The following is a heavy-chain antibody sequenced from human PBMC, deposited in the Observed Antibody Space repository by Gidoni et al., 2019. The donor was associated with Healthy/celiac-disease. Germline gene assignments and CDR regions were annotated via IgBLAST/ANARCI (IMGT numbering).Heavy chain of an antibody. CDR1: GFTFSSYG. CDR3: AKPSAATFDY. D-gene: IGHD2-15*01. CDR2: ISYDGSNK. Sequence: QGQLVESGGGVVQTKRSLRLSCAASGFTFSSYGMHWVRQAPGKGLEWVAVISYDGSNKYYADSVKGRFTISRDNSKNTLYLQMNSRRAEDTAVYYCAKPSAATFDYWGQGTLVTVSS. V-gene: IGHV3-30*18. J-gene: IGHJ4*02.